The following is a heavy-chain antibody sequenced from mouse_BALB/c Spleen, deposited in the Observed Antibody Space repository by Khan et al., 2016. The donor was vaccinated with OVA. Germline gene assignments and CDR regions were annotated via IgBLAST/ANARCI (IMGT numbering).Heavy chain of an antibody. D-gene: IGHD1-1*01. J-gene: IGHJ2*01. CDR3: ATSYFYGYYFDY. CDR2: VSGDSDTI. V-gene: IGHV5-17*02. Sequence: EVQVVESGGGLVQPGGSRKLSCAASGFTFSSYGMHWVRQAPEKGLEWVAYVSGDSDTIFYADTVKGRFTISRDNPKNTLFLQMTSLMSEDTASYYCATSYFYGYYFDYWGPGTTLTVSS. CDR1: GFTFSSYG.